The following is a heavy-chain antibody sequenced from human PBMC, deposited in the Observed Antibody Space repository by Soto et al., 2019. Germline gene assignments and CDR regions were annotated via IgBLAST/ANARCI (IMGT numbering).Heavy chain of an antibody. Sequence: GESLKISCQVSGYTFTIYWIGWVRQMPGKGLEWMGIIYPSDSDTRYSPSFQGQVTISADQSINTAYLQWDSLKASDTAIYYCARPANSVADHFDLWGQGTPVTVSS. CDR3: ARPANSVADHFDL. CDR2: IYPSDSDT. D-gene: IGHD2-15*01. J-gene: IGHJ4*02. V-gene: IGHV5-51*01. CDR1: GYTFTIYW.